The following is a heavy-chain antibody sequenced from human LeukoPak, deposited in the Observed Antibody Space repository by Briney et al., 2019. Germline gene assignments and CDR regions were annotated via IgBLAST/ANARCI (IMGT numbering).Heavy chain of an antibody. Sequence: ASVKVSCKASGYTFTGYYMHWVRQAPGQGLEWMGWINPNSGGTNYAQKFQGRVTMTRDTSISTAYMELSSLRSEDTAVYYCARSLDYYGSGSFDWFDPWGQGTLVTVSS. J-gene: IGHJ5*02. V-gene: IGHV1-2*02. CDR3: ARSLDYYGSGSFDWFDP. D-gene: IGHD3-10*01. CDR1: GYTFTGYY. CDR2: INPNSGGT.